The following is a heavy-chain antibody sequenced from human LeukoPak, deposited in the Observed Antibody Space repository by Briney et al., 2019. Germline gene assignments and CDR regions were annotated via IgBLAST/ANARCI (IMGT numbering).Heavy chain of an antibody. CDR1: GFIFSSYG. CDR3: AQDRWYYYDSSGYCLDS. V-gene: IGHV3-30*18. J-gene: IGHJ4*02. D-gene: IGHD3-22*01. CDR2: ISYDGSNK. Sequence: GGSLRLSCAASGFIFSSYGMHWVRQAPGKGLEWVAVISYDGSNKYYADSVKDRFTISRDNSKNTLYLQMNSLRAEDTAVYYCAQDRWYYYDSSGYCLDSWGQGTLPTVSS.